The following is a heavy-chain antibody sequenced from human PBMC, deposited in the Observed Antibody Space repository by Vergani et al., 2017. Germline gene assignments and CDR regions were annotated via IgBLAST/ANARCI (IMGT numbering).Heavy chain of an antibody. CDR3: ARHTTYAGS. CDR1: EYSFGNYW. CDR2: IYPADSDT. Sequence: EVELVQSGPEMRKPGESLKISCKGSEYSFGNYWIGWVRQMPGKGLEWMGIIYPADSDTRYSPSFQGQVTISADKSISTAFLQWDSLEASDTALYYCARHTTYAGSWSQGTLVTVSS. J-gene: IGHJ5*02. D-gene: IGHD1-1*01. V-gene: IGHV5-51*03.